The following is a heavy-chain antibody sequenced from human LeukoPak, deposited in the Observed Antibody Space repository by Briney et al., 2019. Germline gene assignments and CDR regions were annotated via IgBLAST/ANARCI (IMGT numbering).Heavy chain of an antibody. V-gene: IGHV3-23*01. CDR1: GFTFSSYA. CDR2: ISGSGGST. D-gene: IGHD2-21*02. CDR3: AKSDCGGDCHLLDY. Sequence: GGSLRLSCAASGFTFSSYAMSWVRQAPGKGLEWVSAISGSGGSTYYADSVKGRFTISRDNSKNTLYLQMNSLRAEDTAVYYCAKSDCGGDCHLLDYWGQGTLVTVSS. J-gene: IGHJ4*02.